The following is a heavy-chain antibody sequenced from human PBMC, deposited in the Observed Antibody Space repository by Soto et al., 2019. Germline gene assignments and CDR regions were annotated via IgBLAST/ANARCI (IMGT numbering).Heavy chain of an antibody. Sequence: QVQLQQWGAGLLKPSETLSLTCAVYGGSFSGYYWSWIRQPPGKGLEWIGEINHSRSTNYNPSLKSRVTRTVGTSNNQFTQMLSSVAAAETAVYYFASAPRYPSYYYGSVLHNCFDPCSEEILVTVSS. CDR2: INHSRST. J-gene: IGHJ5*02. D-gene: IGHD3-10*01. V-gene: IGHV4-34*01. CDR3: ASAPRYPSYYYGSVLHNCFDP. CDR1: GGSFSGYY.